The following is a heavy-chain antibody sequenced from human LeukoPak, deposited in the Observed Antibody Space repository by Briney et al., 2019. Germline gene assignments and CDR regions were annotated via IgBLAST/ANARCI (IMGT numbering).Heavy chain of an antibody. CDR2: ISWDGGST. CDR3: ARDRRYFDSPPAAFAI. V-gene: IGHV3-43D*03. Sequence: GGSLRLSCAASGFTFDDYAMHWVRQAPGKGLEWVSLISWDGGSTYYADSVKGRFTISRDNSKNSLYLQMNSLIAEDTAVYYCARDRRYFDSPPAAFAIWGPGTTVTVSS. CDR1: GFTFDDYA. D-gene: IGHD3-9*01. J-gene: IGHJ3*02.